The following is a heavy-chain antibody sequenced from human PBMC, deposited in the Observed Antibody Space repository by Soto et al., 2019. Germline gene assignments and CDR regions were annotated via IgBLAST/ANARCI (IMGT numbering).Heavy chain of an antibody. CDR1: GFTFNSYA. CDR3: ARDDYGDYTRLSQLDY. J-gene: IGHJ4*02. V-gene: IGHV3-30*04. Sequence: QVQLVESGGGVVQPGRSLRLSCAASGFTFNSYAMHWVRQAPGKGLEWVAVIPYDGRNTYYADSVKGRFIISRDNAKNTLNLQMNGLRVEDTAVYYCARDDYGDYTRLSQLDYWGLGTLVTVSS. D-gene: IGHD4-17*01. CDR2: IPYDGRNT.